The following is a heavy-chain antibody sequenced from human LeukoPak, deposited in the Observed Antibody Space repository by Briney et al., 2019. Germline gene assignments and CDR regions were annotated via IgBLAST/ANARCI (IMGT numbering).Heavy chain of an antibody. CDR1: GFTFSNYW. J-gene: IGHJ6*02. CDR3: AKGEGSGIHYYSMDV. Sequence: PGGSLRLSCVASGFTFSNYWMHWVRQPPGKGLVWVSRIYVDGRTTNYADSVKGRFTISRDNAKNTVYLEMNSLRAEDTALYYCAKGEGSGIHYYSMDVWGQGTTVTVSS. V-gene: IGHV3-74*01. CDR2: IYVDGRTT. D-gene: IGHD3-10*01.